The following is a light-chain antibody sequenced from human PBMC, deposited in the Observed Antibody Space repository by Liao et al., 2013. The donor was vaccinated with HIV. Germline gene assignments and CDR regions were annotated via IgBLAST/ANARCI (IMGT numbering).Light chain of an antibody. Sequence: SYELTQTPSVSVAPGNTARITCEGLNIETKSVHWYRQKPGQAPVLVIYKDTERPSGIPERFSGSSSGTTVTLTISGAQAEDEADYYCQSADTTVSIAVFGGGTKLTVL. CDR3: QSADTTVSIAV. J-gene: IGLJ2*01. CDR1: NIETKS. V-gene: IGLV3-25*03. CDR2: KDT.